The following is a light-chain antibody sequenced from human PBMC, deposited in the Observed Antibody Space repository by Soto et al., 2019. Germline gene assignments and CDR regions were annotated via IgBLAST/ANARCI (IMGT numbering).Light chain of an antibody. Sequence: QSVLTQPPSASGTPGQRVTISCSGSSSNIGSNYVYWYQQIPGTAPKLLIYRNNQRPSGVSDRFSGSKSGTSASLAIGGLRSEDEADYYCAAWGDSLSGHVFGTGTKLTVL. CDR1: SSNIGSNY. J-gene: IGLJ1*01. V-gene: IGLV1-47*01. CDR2: RNN. CDR3: AAWGDSLSGHV.